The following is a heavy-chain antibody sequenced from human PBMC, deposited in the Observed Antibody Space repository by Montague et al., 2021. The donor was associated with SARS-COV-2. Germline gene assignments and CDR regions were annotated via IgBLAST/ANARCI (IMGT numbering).Heavy chain of an antibody. V-gene: IGHV4-31*03. D-gene: IGHD2-21*01. CDR3: ARDRGWGSRGAGYIDL. Sequence: TLSLTCTVSGGSITGGGYYWTWIRQHPGKGLEWVGYIYHTGSTYYXXXLQSRLRTSVDTSKNEFSLTLTSVTAADTAIYYCARDRGWGSRGAGYIDLWGRGTLVTVSS. CDR1: GGSITGGGYY. J-gene: IGHJ2*01. CDR2: IYHTGST.